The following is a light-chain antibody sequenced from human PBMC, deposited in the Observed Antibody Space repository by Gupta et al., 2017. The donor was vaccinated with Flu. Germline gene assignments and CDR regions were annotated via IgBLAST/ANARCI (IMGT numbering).Light chain of an antibody. J-gene: IGLJ3*02. V-gene: IGLV3-21*02. CDR2: DDT. Sequence: SYGLTQPPSVSVAPGQTARITCGGNNIGSKTVHWYQQKAGQAPVVVVYDDTDRPSGIPERFSGSNSGNTATLTISRVEAGDEADYCCQVWDSSSDREVFGGGTKLTVL. CDR3: QVWDSSSDREV. CDR1: NIGSKT.